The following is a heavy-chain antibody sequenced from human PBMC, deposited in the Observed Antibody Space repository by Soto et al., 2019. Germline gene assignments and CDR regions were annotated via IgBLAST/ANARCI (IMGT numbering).Heavy chain of an antibody. CDR3: ARGAADYGDAFDI. CDR1: GGSTSRGGYY. J-gene: IGHJ3*02. V-gene: IGHV4-31*01. CDR2: IYYSGNT. Sequence: QVQLQESGPGLVKPSQTLSLTCTVSGGSTSRGGYYWTWIRQHPVRGLEWIAYIYYSGNTFYNPSLKSPITISLGTSKNQFSLNLTSVTAADTAVYYCARGAADYGDAFDIWGQGTMVTVSS. D-gene: IGHD4-17*01.